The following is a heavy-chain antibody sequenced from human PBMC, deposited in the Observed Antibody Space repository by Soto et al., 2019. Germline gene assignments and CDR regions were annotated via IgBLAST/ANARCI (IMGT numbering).Heavy chain of an antibody. CDR3: ARDIHDYYGSGSYYDY. CDR1: RGTFSSYA. V-gene: IGHV1-69*10. Sequence: ASVKVSCKASRGTFSSYAISWVRQAPGQGLEWMGGIIPILGIANYAQKFQGRVTITADKSTSTAYMELSSLRSEDTAVYYCARDIHDYYGSGSYYDYWGQGTLVTVSS. D-gene: IGHD3-10*01. J-gene: IGHJ4*02. CDR2: IIPILGIA.